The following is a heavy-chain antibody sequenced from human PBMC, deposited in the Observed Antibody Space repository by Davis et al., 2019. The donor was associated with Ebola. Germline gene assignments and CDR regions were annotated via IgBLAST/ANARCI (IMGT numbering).Heavy chain of an antibody. CDR3: VKMGYSYGSYYFHY. D-gene: IGHD5-18*01. J-gene: IGHJ4*02. CDR2: INWNSASL. V-gene: IGHV3-9*01. Sequence: GGSLRLSCAASGFTFDDYAMHWVRHAPGKGLEWVSGINWNSASLGYADSVKGRFTISRDNAKNSLYLEVNSLRAEDTALYYCVKMGYSYGSYYFHYWGQGTLVTVSS. CDR1: GFTFDDYA.